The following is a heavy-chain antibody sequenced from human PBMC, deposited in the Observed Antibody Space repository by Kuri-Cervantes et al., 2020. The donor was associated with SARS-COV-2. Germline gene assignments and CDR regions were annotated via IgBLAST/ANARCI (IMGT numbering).Heavy chain of an antibody. CDR1: VDALNTYNL. Sequence: SETLSLTCVVSVDALNTYNLWTWVRQPPGKGLQWIGEIFHYGSTKFNPSLSLRGRVTMSLDKSKNQLSLNLTSVTAADTAVYYCARESTYTCDIRGQGTLVNVSS. CDR2: IFHYGST. CDR3: ARESTYTCDI. J-gene: IGHJ3*02. D-gene: IGHD2-2*02. V-gene: IGHV4-4*02.